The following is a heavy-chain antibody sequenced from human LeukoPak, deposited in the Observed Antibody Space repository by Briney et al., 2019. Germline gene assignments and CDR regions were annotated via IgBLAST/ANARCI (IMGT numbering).Heavy chain of an antibody. J-gene: IGHJ4*02. CDR3: ARGQMAVPRHFDY. D-gene: IGHD5-24*01. Sequence: GGSLRLSCAASGFTFSVYGMNWVRQAPGKGLEWVSYISNIGSTVTYADSVKGRFPLSRDNAKNSLYLQMNSLRADDTAVYYCARGQMAVPRHFDYWGQGTMVTVSS. V-gene: IGHV3-48*04. CDR1: GFTFSVYG. CDR2: ISNIGSTV.